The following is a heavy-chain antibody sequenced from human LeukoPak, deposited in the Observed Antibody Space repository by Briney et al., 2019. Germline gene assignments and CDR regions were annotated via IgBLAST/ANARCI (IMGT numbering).Heavy chain of an antibody. CDR1: GYTFTSYD. CDR2: MNPNSGNT. V-gene: IGHV1-8*01. D-gene: IGHD2-2*01. CDR3: ARGYCSSTSCYFAFDI. Sequence: ASVKVSCKASGYTFTSYDINWVRQATGQGLAWMGWMNPNSGNTGYAQKFQGRVTMTRNTSISTAYMELSSLRSEDTAVYYCARGYCSSTSCYFAFDIWGQGTMVTVSS. J-gene: IGHJ3*02.